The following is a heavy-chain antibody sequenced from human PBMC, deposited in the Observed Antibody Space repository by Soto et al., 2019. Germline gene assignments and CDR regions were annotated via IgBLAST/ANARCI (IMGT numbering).Heavy chain of an antibody. Sequence: ASVKVSCKASGYTFTSYDINWVRQATGQGLEWMGWMNPNSGNTGYAQKFQGRVTMTRNTSISTAYMELSSLRSEDTAVYYCAREDDYSGVDDYRGQGTLVIVSS. CDR2: MNPNSGNT. D-gene: IGHD4-17*01. J-gene: IGHJ4*02. CDR3: AREDDYSGVDDY. CDR1: GYTFTSYD. V-gene: IGHV1-8*01.